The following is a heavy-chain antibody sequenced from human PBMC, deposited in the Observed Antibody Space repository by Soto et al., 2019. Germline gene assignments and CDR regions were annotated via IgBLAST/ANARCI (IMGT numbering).Heavy chain of an antibody. D-gene: IGHD6-13*01. V-gene: IGHV1-18*01. J-gene: IGHJ4*01. CDR2: ITAYNGNT. Sequence: QVQLVQSGAEVKKPGASVKVSCKASGYTFTSYGISWVRQAPGKGLEWMGWITAYNGNTNYAPTLQGRVTMTTATSTSTAYMELRSERSDDTAVYYSARDCGSSCHDYWGHGTLVTVSS. CDR1: GYTFTSYG. CDR3: ARDCGSSCHDY.